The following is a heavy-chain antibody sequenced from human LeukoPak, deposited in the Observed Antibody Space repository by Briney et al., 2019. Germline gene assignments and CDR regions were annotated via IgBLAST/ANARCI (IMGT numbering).Heavy chain of an antibody. CDR1: GGTFSSYA. V-gene: IGHV1-69*05. D-gene: IGHD5-24*01. CDR3: ASYSILDGFHHYFDY. J-gene: IGHJ4*02. CDR2: IIPIFGTA. Sequence: SVKVSCKASGGTFSSYAISWVRQAPGQGLEWMGGIIPIFGTANYAQKFQGRVTITTDESTSTAYMELSSLRSEDTAVCYCASYSILDGFHHYFDYWGQGTLVTVSS.